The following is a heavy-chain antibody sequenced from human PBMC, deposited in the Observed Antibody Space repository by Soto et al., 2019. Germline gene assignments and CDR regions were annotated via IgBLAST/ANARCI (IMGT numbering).Heavy chain of an antibody. D-gene: IGHD6-13*01. J-gene: IGHJ3*02. V-gene: IGHV1-69*13. CDR3: AREVAADGTFREDVFDI. CDR2: IIPIFTTT. Sequence: SVKVSCKASGGTFSSYTINWVRQAPGQGLEWMGRIIPIFTTTNYAQKFQGRVSMTADESTITAYMELSSLKHDDTAVYFCAREVAADGTFREDVFDIWGQGTLVTVSS. CDR1: GGTFSSYT.